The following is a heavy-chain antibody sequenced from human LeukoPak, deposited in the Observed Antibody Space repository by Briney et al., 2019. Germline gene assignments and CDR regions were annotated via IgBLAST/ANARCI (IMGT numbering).Heavy chain of an antibody. J-gene: IGHJ4*02. V-gene: IGHV3-7*03. CDR1: GFTFSNYW. Sequence: GGSLRLSCAASGFTFSNYWITWVRQAPGKGLEWVANIKQDGSEKYYMDSVKGRFTISRDNAKNSLFLQMNSLRAEDTAVYYRARGDRVGVTTGHFDYWGQGTLVTVSS. CDR3: ARGDRVGVTTGHFDY. CDR2: IKQDGSEK. D-gene: IGHD1-26*01.